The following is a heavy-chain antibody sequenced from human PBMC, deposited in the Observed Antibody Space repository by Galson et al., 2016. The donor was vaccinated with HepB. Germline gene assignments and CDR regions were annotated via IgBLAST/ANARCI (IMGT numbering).Heavy chain of an antibody. CDR2: IHPGDSRT. J-gene: IGHJ5*01. Sequence: QSGAEVKNPGETLNISCKASGYSFSNYWIAWVRQMSGTGLEWVGTIHPGDSRTAYRPSFQGRVTISADKSISTAYLTWTRLRASDTGMYYCARFPTGFPNWFDSWGQGTLVTVS. D-gene: IGHD1-1*01. CDR3: ARFPTGFPNWFDS. V-gene: IGHV5-51*01. CDR1: GYSFSNYW.